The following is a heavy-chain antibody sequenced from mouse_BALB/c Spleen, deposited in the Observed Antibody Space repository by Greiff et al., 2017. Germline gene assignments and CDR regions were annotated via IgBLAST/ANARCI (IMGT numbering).Heavy chain of an antibody. V-gene: IGHV1-7*01. J-gene: IGHJ2*01. D-gene: IGHD1-1*01. CDR3: ARQVSLITTAVHFDY. CDR2: INPSTGYT. Sequence: QVQLQQSGAELAKPGASVKMSCKASGYTFTSYWMHWVKQRPGQGLEWIGYINPSTGYTEYNQKFKDKATLTADKSSSTAYMQLSSLTSEDSAVYYCARQVSLITTAVHFDYWGQGTTLTVSS. CDR1: GYTFTSYW.